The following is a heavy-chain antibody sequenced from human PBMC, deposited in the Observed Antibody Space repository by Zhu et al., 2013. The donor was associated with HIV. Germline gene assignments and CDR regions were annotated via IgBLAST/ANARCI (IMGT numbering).Heavy chain of an antibody. CDR2: ISGSGGTT. V-gene: IGHV3-23*01. Sequence: VQLLESGGGLVQPGGSLRLSCAASGFTVSSYAMTWVRQAPGKGLEWVSGISGSGGTTYYADSVKGRFTISRDSSKNTVYLQMNSLRAEDTAVYYCARERSETDDAFDVWGQGTMVTVSS. CDR3: ARERSETDDAFDV. D-gene: IGHD2-15*01. CDR1: GFTVSSYA. J-gene: IGHJ3*01.